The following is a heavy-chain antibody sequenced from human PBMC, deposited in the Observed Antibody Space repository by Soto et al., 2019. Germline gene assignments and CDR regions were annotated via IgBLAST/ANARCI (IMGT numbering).Heavy chain of an antibody. CDR1: GGSFSGYY. CDR3: ARGLYDILTGYMGGYFDY. V-gene: IGHV4-34*01. J-gene: IGHJ4*02. CDR2: INHSGST. Sequence: SEPLSLTCAVYGGSFSGYYWSWIRQPPGKGLEWIGEINHSGSTNYNPSLKSRVTISVDTSKNQFSLKLSSVTAADTAVYYCARGLYDILTGYMGGYFDYWGQGTLVTVSS. D-gene: IGHD3-9*01.